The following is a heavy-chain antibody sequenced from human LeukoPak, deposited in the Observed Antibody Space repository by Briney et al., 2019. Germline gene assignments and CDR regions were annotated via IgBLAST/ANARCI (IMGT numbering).Heavy chain of an antibody. Sequence: PGGSLRLSCAVSGITLSNYGMSWVRQAPGEGLEWVSAISDSTWYADSVKGRFTISRDSSQNTVYLQMNSLRAEDTAVYYCAKDRRSYGGTSFDSWGQGTLVTVSS. V-gene: IGHV3-23*01. J-gene: IGHJ4*02. CDR2: ISDST. CDR3: AKDRRSYGGTSFDS. D-gene: IGHD4-23*01. CDR1: GITLSNYG.